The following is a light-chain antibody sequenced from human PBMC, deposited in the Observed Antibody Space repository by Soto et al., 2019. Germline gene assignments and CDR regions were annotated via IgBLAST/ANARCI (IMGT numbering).Light chain of an antibody. Sequence: DIQLTQSPSFLSASVGDRVTMTCRASQGIRSYLAWYQQKSGKAPKLLIYAASSLESGVPSRFSGSGSGTEFTLTISSLQPDDFATYYCQQYNSYWTFGQGTKVDI. CDR3: QQYNSYWT. V-gene: IGKV1-9*01. CDR2: AAS. CDR1: QGIRSY. J-gene: IGKJ1*01.